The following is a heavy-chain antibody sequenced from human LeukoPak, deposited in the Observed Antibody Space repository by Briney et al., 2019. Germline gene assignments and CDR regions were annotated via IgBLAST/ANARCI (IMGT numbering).Heavy chain of an antibody. D-gene: IGHD3-10*01. CDR2: IYYSGST. V-gene: IGHV4-59*01. J-gene: IGHJ6*03. CDR3: ARVLLWFGEPHYMDV. CDR1: GGSISSYY. Sequence: PSETLSLTCTVSGGSISSYYWSWIRQPPGKGLEWIGYIYYSGSTNYNPSLKSRVTISVDTSKNQFSLKLSSVTAADTAVYYCARVLLWFGEPHYMDVWGKGTTVTISS.